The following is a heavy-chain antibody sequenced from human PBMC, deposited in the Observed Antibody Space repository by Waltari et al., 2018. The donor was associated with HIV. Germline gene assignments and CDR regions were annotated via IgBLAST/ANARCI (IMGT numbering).Heavy chain of an antibody. D-gene: IGHD6-19*01. J-gene: IGHJ4*02. V-gene: IGHV3-49*05. CDR2: IRLKANGGAT. Sequence: DVQVVASGGGLVKPGRSLRLSCTGSGYTFGDYGVSWFRQAPGKGLEWVGFIRLKANGGATQYGASVKGRFTISREDSKSVAYLQMNSLEIEDTAVYFCARGGVAVPGIHYWGQGTLVTVSS. CDR1: GYTFGDYG. CDR3: ARGGVAVPGIHY.